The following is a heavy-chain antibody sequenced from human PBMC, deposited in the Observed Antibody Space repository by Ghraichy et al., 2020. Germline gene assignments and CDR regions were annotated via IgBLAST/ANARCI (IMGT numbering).Heavy chain of an antibody. CDR2: VFDTGTT. D-gene: IGHD5-12*01. CDR3: SRHTPGGGYRVDAFDV. Sequence: SETLSLTCTVSGDSINDYYWSWIRQAPGKRLEWIAFVFDTGTTKYNPSLKSRVSISLDTSRKQFSLRLDSVTAADTAVYYCSRHTPGGGYRVDAFDVWGRGTLVTVSS. J-gene: IGHJ3*01. CDR1: GDSINDYY. V-gene: IGHV4-59*08.